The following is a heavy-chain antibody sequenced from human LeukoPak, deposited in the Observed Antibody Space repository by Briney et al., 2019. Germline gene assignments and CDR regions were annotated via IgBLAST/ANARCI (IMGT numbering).Heavy chain of an antibody. CDR3: ATYYDRSGYKLDY. J-gene: IGHJ4*02. D-gene: IGHD3-22*01. CDR2: IYYSGST. Sequence: SETQSLTCTVSGGSISSGDYYWSWIRQPPGKGLEWIGYIYYSGSTYYNPSLKSRVTISVDRSKNQFSLKLSSVTAADTAIYYCATYYDRSGYKLDYWGQGTLVTVSS. CDR1: GGSISSGDYY. V-gene: IGHV4-30-4*01.